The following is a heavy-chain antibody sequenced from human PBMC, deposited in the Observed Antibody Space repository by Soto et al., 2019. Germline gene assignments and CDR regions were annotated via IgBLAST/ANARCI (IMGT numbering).Heavy chain of an antibody. CDR1: GFTLSSYA. Sequence: EVHLVEAGGGLFKPGGSRRLSCAASGFTLSSYAMSWIRQAPGKGLEWVSSIGYSGSHIYYADSVRGRFTISRDNARNSLYLQMNSLRAEDAAVYYCARAQGPFSNYFDSWGQGTLVTVSS. J-gene: IGHJ4*02. CDR2: IGYSGSHI. V-gene: IGHV3-21*01. CDR3: ARAQGPFSNYFDS.